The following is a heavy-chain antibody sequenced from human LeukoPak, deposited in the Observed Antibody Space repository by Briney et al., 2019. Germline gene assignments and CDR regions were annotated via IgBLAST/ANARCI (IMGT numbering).Heavy chain of an antibody. D-gene: IGHD2-15*01. CDR2: INTNTGNP. Sequence: ASVKVSCKASGYTFTSYAMNWVRQAPGQGLEWMGWINTNTGNPTYAQGFTGRFVSSLDTSVSTAYLQISSLKAEDTAVYYCARGLYCSGGSCYSYYYGMDVWGQGTTVTVSS. CDR3: ARGLYCSGGSCYSYYYGMDV. V-gene: IGHV7-4-1*02. CDR1: GYTFTSYA. J-gene: IGHJ6*02.